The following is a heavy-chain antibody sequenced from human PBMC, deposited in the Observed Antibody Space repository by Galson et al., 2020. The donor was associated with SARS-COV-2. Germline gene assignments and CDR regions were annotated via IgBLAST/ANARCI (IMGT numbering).Heavy chain of an antibody. CDR3: ARMKDYYYGRDV. CDR2: MNPNSGYT. Sequence: ASVKVSCKASGYTFTIYDIHWVRQAPGQGLEFVGWMNPNSGYTDYAQNFQGRVTMTRSTSINTAYMELSSLRSEDTAVYYCARMKDYYYGRDVWGQGSTVTVSS. CDR1: GYTFTIYD. J-gene: IGHJ6*01. V-gene: IGHV1-8*01.